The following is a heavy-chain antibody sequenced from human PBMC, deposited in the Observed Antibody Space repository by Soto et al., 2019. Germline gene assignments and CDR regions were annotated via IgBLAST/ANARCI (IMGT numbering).Heavy chain of an antibody. CDR1: GGTFSNYP. CDR2: IIPIFGTV. J-gene: IGHJ2*01. V-gene: IGHV1-69*12. Sequence: QVQLVQSGAEVKKPGSSVKVSCKASGGTFSNYPISWVRQAPGHGLEWMGGIIPIFGTVNYAQKFQGRVTITADDSTSTAYMELSSLTSEDTAVYYCARGNHRWLQLWYFDLWGRGTLVTVSS. CDR3: ARGNHRWLQLWYFDL. D-gene: IGHD5-12*01.